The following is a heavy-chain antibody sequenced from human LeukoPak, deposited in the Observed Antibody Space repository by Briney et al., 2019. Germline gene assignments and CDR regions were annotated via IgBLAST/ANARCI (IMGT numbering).Heavy chain of an antibody. J-gene: IGHJ4*02. CDR3: ARGPDSSGYYLGDYFDY. V-gene: IGHV1-18*01. Sequence: ASVKVSCKASGYTFTSYGISWVRQAPGQGLEWMGWISAYNGNTNYAQKLQGRVTITADESTSTAYMELSSLRSEDTAVYYCARGPDSSGYYLGDYFDYWGQGTLVTVSS. CDR2: ISAYNGNT. CDR1: GYTFTSYG. D-gene: IGHD3-22*01.